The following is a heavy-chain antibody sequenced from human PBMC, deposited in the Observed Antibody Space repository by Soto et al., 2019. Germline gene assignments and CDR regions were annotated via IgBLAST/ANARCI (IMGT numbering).Heavy chain of an antibody. Sequence: SETLSLTCAVSGGSISSSNWWSWVRQPPGKGLEWIGEIYHSGSTNYNPSLKSRVTISVDTSKNQFSLKLSSVTAADTAVYYCARGYYDSRGYSNPFDNWGQGTLVTVSS. CDR2: IYHSGST. CDR1: GGSISSSNW. CDR3: ARGYYDSRGYSNPFDN. J-gene: IGHJ4*02. V-gene: IGHV4-4*02. D-gene: IGHD3-22*01.